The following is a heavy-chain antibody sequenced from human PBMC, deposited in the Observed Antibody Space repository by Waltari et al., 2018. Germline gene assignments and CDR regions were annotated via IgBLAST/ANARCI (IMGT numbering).Heavy chain of an antibody. CDR1: GFTFDDYA. J-gene: IGHJ6*02. V-gene: IGHV3-9*01. Sequence: EVQLVESGGGLVQPGRSLRLSCAASGFTFDDYAMHWVRQAPGKGLEWVSGISWNSGSIGYADSVKGRFTISRDNAKNSLYLQMNSLRAEDTALYYCAKGMYYDFFRMDVWGQGTTVTVSS. CDR3: AKGMYYDFFRMDV. D-gene: IGHD3-3*01. CDR2: ISWNSGSI.